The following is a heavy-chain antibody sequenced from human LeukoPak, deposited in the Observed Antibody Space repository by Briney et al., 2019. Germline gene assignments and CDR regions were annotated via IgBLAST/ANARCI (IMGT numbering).Heavy chain of an antibody. V-gene: IGHV4-61*01. Sequence: SETLSLTCTVSGGSVSSGSYYWSWIRQPPGKGLEWIGYLYYSGSTYYNPSLKSRVTISVDTSKNQFSLKVSSVTAADTAVYYCARPGYSSSGYAFDAFDFWGQGTMVTVSS. D-gene: IGHD6-13*01. CDR2: LYYSGST. J-gene: IGHJ3*01. CDR3: ARPGYSSSGYAFDAFDF. CDR1: GGSVSSGSYY.